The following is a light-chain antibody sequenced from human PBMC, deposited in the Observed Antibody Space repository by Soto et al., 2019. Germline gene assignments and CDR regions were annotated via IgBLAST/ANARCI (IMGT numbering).Light chain of an antibody. CDR1: SSDVGGYNY. CDR2: DVS. CDR3: SSYTSSSTLV. V-gene: IGLV2-14*01. J-gene: IGLJ1*01. Sequence: QSALTQPASVSGSPGQSITISCTGTSSDVGGYNYVSWYQQLPGKAPKLVIYDVSNRPSGVSNRFSGSKSGNTASLTISGLQAEDEADYHCSSYTSSSTLVFGTGTKLTVL.